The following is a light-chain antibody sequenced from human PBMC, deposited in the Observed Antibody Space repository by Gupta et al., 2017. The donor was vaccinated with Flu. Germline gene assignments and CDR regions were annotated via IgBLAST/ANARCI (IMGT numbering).Light chain of an antibody. J-gene: IGKJ3*01. Sequence: DIPMTQSPSSLSASLGDRVTITCRASQSISSYLNWYQQKPGKAPKFLIYAASSLQSGVPSRFSGSGSGTDFTLTISSLQPEDFATYYGQQSYSTPFTFGPGTKVDIK. CDR1: QSISSY. CDR2: AAS. CDR3: QQSYSTPFT. V-gene: IGKV1-39*01.